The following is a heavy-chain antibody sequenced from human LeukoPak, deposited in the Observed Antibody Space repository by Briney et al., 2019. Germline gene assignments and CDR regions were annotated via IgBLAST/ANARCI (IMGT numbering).Heavy chain of an antibody. Sequence: SETLSLTCAVYGGSFSGYYWSWIRQPPGKGLEWIGEINHSGSTNYNPSLKSRVTISVDTSKNQFSLKLSSVTAADTAVYYCARLPLGSLGYCSSTSCYEDAFDIWGQGTMVTVSS. CDR3: ARLPLGSLGYCSSTSCYEDAFDI. CDR1: GGSFSGYY. D-gene: IGHD2-2*01. J-gene: IGHJ3*02. CDR2: INHSGST. V-gene: IGHV4-34*01.